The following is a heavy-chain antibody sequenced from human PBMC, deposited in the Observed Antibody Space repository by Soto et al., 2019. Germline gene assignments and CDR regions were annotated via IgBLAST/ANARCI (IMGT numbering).Heavy chain of an antibody. CDR2: MNPNSGNT. CDR1: GYTFTSYD. Sequence: QVQLVQSGAEVKKPGASVKVSCKASGYTFTSYDINWVRQATGQGLEWMGWMNPNSGNTGYAQKFQGRVTMTRTTSISTAYMELSSLRSEDTAVYYCARAHYYDGSGYYPNFDYWGQGTLVTVSS. V-gene: IGHV1-8*01. J-gene: IGHJ4*02. CDR3: ARAHYYDGSGYYPNFDY. D-gene: IGHD3-22*01.